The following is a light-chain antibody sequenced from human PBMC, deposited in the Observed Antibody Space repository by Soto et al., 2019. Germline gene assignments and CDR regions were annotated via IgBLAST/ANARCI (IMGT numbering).Light chain of an antibody. CDR3: VPYTSSTTYV. J-gene: IGLJ1*01. CDR1: SSDVGGSNF. CDR2: DVA. Sequence: QSALTQPASVSDSPGQSLTISCTGTSSDVGGSNFVSWYQQHPGKPPKLIIYDVANRPSGVSNRFSGSKSGSTASLIISRLQTEDEADYYCVPYTSSTTYVFGTGTKVTVL. V-gene: IGLV2-14*03.